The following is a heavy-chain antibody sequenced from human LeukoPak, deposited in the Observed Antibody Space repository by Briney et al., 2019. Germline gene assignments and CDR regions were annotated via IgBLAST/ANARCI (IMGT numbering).Heavy chain of an antibody. CDR3: ARAYCSGGSCYSSRGNFDY. D-gene: IGHD2-15*01. CDR2: IYYSGST. J-gene: IGHJ4*02. CDR1: GGSINSYY. Sequence: SETLSLTCTVSGGSINSYYWSWIRQPPGKGLEWIGYIYYSGSTNYNPSLKSRVTISVHTSKNQFSLNLTSVTAADTAVYYCARAYCSGGSCYSSRGNFDYWGQGTLVTVSS. V-gene: IGHV4-59*01.